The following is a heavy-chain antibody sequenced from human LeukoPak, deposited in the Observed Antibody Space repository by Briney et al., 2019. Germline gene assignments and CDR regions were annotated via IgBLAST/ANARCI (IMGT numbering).Heavy chain of an antibody. Sequence: GESLNISFRGSGCCFTSYWIGWVRPMPGKGLEWMGIIYPGDSDTRYSPSFQGQVAISAHKSISTAYLQWSSLKPSDTAMYYCARHDALTTEYFDYWGQGTLVTASS. V-gene: IGHV5-51*01. J-gene: IGHJ4*02. CDR3: ARHDALTTEYFDY. D-gene: IGHD4-17*01. CDR2: IYPGDSDT. CDR1: GCCFTSYW.